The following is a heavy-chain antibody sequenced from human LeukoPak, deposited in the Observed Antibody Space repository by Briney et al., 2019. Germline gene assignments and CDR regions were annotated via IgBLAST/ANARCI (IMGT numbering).Heavy chain of an antibody. CDR3: ARSPIGLGFFDY. V-gene: IGHV1-2*02. D-gene: IGHD1-26*01. J-gene: IGHJ4*02. Sequence: ASVKVSCKASGYTFTGYYIHWVRQASGQGLEWMGWISPNSGDTDYAQEFQGRVTMTRDTSISTAYMELTTLRSDDTAVYYCARSPIGLGFFDYWGQGTLVTVSS. CDR1: GYTFTGYY. CDR2: ISPNSGDT.